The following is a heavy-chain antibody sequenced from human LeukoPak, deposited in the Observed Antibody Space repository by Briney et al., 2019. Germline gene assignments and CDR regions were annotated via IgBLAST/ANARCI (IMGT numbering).Heavy chain of an antibody. J-gene: IGHJ4*02. CDR3: AKGRGPKDQPGLPSIYYFDY. V-gene: IGHV3-23*01. CDR2: ISGSGGST. D-gene: IGHD1-14*01. Sequence: SGGSLRLSCAASGFTFSSYAMSWVRQAPGKGLEWVSAISGSGGSTYYADSVKGRFTISRDNSKNTLYLQMNSLRAEDTAVYYCAKGRGPKDQPGLPSIYYFDYWGQRTLVTVSS. CDR1: GFTFSSYA.